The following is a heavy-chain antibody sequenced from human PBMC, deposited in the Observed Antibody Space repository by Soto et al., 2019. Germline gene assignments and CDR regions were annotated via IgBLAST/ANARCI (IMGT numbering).Heavy chain of an antibody. Sequence: EVQMVESGGGLLQPGGSLKLSCETSGFTFSGSTMHWVRQAPGKGLEWVGRIRSKATTYATVYAESLKGRFTISRDDSKSTAYLHMNRLTPEDTAVYYCTGLFDSAHYQYVGNFWGQGTLVIVSS. J-gene: IGHJ4*02. CDR1: GFTFSGST. V-gene: IGHV3-73*02. D-gene: IGHD3-16*01. CDR2: IRSKATTYAT. CDR3: TGLFDSAHYQYVGNF.